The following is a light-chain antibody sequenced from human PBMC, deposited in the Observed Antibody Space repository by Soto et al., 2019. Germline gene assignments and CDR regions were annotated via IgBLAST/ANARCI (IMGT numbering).Light chain of an antibody. CDR1: QSIRGY. V-gene: IGKV1-39*01. Sequence: DIQMTQSPSSLSASVGDRVTVTCRASQSIRGYLNRYQQKPGEAPKLLIYAASSLHSGVPSRFSGSGSGTDFTLTISSLHPEDFATYSCQQTYRTPLTFGGGTKVEIK. CDR2: AAS. J-gene: IGKJ4*01. CDR3: QQTYRTPLT.